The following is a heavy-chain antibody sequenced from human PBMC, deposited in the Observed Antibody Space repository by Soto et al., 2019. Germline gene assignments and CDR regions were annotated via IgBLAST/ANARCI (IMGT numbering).Heavy chain of an antibody. CDR3: ARGPIYPAYYFDY. D-gene: IGHD2-2*02. CDR2: IYSGGST. CDR1: GFTVSSNY. J-gene: IGHJ4*02. V-gene: IGHV3-53*01. Sequence: GGSLRLSCAASGFTVSSNYMSWVRQAPGKGLEWVSVIYSGGSTYYADSVKDRFTISRDNSKNTLYLQMNSLRAEDTAVYYCARGPIYPAYYFDYWGQGTLVTVSS.